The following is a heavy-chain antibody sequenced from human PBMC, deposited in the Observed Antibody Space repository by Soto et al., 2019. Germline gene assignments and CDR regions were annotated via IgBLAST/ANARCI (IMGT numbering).Heavy chain of an antibody. CDR1: GFTFGSYW. Sequence: GGSLRLSCAASGFTFGSYWMSWVRQAPGKGLEWVANIKQDGSEKYYVDSVKGRFTISRDNAKNSLYLQMNSLRAEDTAVYYCARDQRWLRIYYYYMDVWGKGTTVTVSS. D-gene: IGHD5-12*01. J-gene: IGHJ6*03. V-gene: IGHV3-7*01. CDR3: ARDQRWLRIYYYYMDV. CDR2: IKQDGSEK.